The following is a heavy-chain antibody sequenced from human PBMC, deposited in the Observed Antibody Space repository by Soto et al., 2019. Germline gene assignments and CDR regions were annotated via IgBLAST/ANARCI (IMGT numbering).Heavy chain of an antibody. CDR1: GGSISSYY. V-gene: IGHV4-59*01. Sequence: SETLSLTCTVSGGSISSYYWSWIRQPPGKGLEWIGYIYYSGSTNYNPSLKSRVTISVDTSKNQFSLKLSSVTAADTAVYYCARAGYYDSSGYWWFDPWGQGTLVTVSS. J-gene: IGHJ5*02. CDR2: IYYSGST. D-gene: IGHD3-22*01. CDR3: ARAGYYDSSGYWWFDP.